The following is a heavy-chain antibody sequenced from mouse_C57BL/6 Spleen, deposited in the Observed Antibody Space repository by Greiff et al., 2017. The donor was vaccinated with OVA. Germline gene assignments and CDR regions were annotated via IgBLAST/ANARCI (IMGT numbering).Heavy chain of an antibody. CDR3: ARGTFPWCAY. V-gene: IGHV1-69*01. CDR2: IDPSDSYT. Sequence: QVQLQQPGAELVMPGASVKLSCKASGYTFTSYWMHWVKQRPGQGLEWIGEIDPSDSYTNYNQKFKGKSTLTVDKSSSTAYMQLSSLTSEDSAVYYCARGTFPWCAYWGQGTLVTGSA. J-gene: IGHJ3*01. CDR1: GYTFTSYW.